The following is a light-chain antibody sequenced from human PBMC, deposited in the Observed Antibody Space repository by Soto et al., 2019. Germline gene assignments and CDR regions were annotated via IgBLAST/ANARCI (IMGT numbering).Light chain of an antibody. CDR2: DVS. Sequence: QSALTQPRSVSGSPGQSVTISCTGTSSDVGAYNSVSWYQQHPGKAPKFIIYDVSKWPSGVPDRFSGSKSGNTASLTISGLQAEDEADYYCCSYAGSFILVFGGGTQLTVL. CDR3: CSYAGSFILV. CDR1: SSDVGAYNS. V-gene: IGLV2-11*01. J-gene: IGLJ2*01.